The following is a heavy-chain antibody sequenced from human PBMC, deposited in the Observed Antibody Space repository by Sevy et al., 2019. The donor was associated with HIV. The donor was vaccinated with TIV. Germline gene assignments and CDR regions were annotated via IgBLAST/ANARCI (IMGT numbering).Heavy chain of an antibody. D-gene: IGHD3-16*02. V-gene: IGHV1-18*01. J-gene: IGHJ4*02. CDR2: ISAYNGNT. CDR1: GYTFTSYG. Sequence: ASVKVSCKASGYTFTSYGISWVRQAPGQELEWMGWISAYNGNTNYAQKLQGRVTMTTDTSTSTAYMELRSLRSEDTAVYYCARGPPATTYYDYIGGSYRYAGIDYWGQGTLVTVSS. CDR3: ARGPPATTYYDYIGGSYRYAGIDY.